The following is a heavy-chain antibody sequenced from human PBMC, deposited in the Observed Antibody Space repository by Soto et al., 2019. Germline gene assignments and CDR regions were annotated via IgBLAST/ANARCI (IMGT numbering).Heavy chain of an antibody. V-gene: IGHV3-30*18. CDR2: ISHDGGNE. Sequence: QVHLAESGGGVVQPGRSLRLSCAASGFSFSTYGMHWVRQAPGKGLEWVAVISHDGGNEYYADSVKGRFTISRDSSKKTVYLPMNTVRAEDTAVYNCAKDLSSGYTRGYFDFWGLGNLVTVSS. CDR1: GFSFSTYG. CDR3: AKDLSSGYTRGYFDF. D-gene: IGHD3-22*01. J-gene: IGHJ2*01.